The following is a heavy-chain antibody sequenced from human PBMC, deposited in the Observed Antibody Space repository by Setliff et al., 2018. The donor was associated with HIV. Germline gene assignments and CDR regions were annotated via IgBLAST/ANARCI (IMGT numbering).Heavy chain of an antibody. Sequence: GGSLRLSCAASGFTFSSYGMHWVRQAPGKGLEWVSGISWNSGSIGYADSVKGRFTISRDNARNSLYLQMNSLKTEDTALYYCTKDTTAGSYDSSGYYYGAYAFGIWGQGTMVTVSS. CDR1: GFTFSSYG. V-gene: IGHV3-9*01. CDR3: TKDTTAGSYDSSGYYYGAYAFGI. D-gene: IGHD3-22*01. J-gene: IGHJ3*02. CDR2: ISWNSGSI.